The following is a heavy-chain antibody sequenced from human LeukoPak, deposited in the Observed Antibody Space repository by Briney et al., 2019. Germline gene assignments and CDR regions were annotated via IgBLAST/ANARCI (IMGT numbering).Heavy chain of an antibody. Sequence: ASVKVSCKASGYTFTSYGISWVRQAPGQGLEWMGWISAYNGNTNYAQKLQGGVTMTTDTSTSTAYMELRSLRSDDTAVYYCARISRLFELRFLEWLGGYYFDYWGQGTLVTVSS. CDR3: ARISRLFELRFLEWLGGYYFDY. CDR2: ISAYNGNT. D-gene: IGHD3-3*01. V-gene: IGHV1-18*01. CDR1: GYTFTSYG. J-gene: IGHJ4*02.